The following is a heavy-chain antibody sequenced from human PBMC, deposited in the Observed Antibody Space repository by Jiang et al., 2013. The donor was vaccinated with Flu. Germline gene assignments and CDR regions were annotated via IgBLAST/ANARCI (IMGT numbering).Heavy chain of an antibody. J-gene: IGHJ4*02. V-gene: IGHV4-31*01. D-gene: IGHD3-10*01. CDR3: ARAPITMVRGFDY. Sequence: KSLVTISVDTSKNQFSLKLSSVTAADTAVYYCARAPITMVRGFDYWGQGTLVTVSS.